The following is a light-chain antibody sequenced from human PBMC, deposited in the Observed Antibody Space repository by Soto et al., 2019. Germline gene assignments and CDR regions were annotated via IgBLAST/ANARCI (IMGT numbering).Light chain of an antibody. CDR3: HHYGDSPPYN. Sequence: DIVVTQSPLSLPVTPGEPASISCRSSQSLLHINGYNYLDWYLRKPGQSPQLLIYLASNRASGVPDRFSGSGSGTDFTLKISRVEAEDFGVYYCHHYGDSPPYNFGQGTKVDIK. CDR2: LAS. CDR1: QSLLHINGYNY. J-gene: IGKJ2*01. V-gene: IGKV2-28*01.